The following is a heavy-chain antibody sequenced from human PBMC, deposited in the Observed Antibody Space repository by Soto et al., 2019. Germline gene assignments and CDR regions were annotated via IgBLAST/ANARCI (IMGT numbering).Heavy chain of an antibody. Sequence: PSETLSLTCSVSGASIRSGGYYWSWLRQSPGKGLEWIGHIYYTGSTFYSPSLKSRLTISLDTSKNQFSLDLRSGTAADTAMYYCARIEMASIKWGRGTLVTVSS. V-gene: IGHV4-31*03. CDR1: GASIRSGGYY. J-gene: IGHJ4*02. CDR2: IYYTGST. CDR3: ARIEMASIK.